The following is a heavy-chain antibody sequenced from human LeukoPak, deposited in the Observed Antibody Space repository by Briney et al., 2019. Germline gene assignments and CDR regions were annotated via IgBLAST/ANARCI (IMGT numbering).Heavy chain of an antibody. CDR1: GFTLDDYA. Sequence: GGSLRLSCAASGFTLDDYAMHLVRQAPGTGLEWASDMSWNSGSIDYADSVNGRFTISRDNAKNSLSMQMNSLRAEDMALYYCAKGEADFWSGYGHYFDYWGQGTLVTVSS. CDR2: MSWNSGSI. CDR3: AKGEADFWSGYGHYFDY. D-gene: IGHD3-3*01. J-gene: IGHJ4*02. V-gene: IGHV3-9*03.